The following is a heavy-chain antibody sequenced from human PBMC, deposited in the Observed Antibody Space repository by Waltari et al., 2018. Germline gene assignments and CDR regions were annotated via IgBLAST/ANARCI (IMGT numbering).Heavy chain of an antibody. D-gene: IGHD1-26*01. CDR2: ISYDGSNK. CDR1: GFTFSSYG. CDR3: AKDQARWELLGNAFDI. V-gene: IGHV3-30*18. Sequence: QVQLVESGGGVVQPGRSLRLSCAASGFTFSSYGMHWVRQAPGKGLEWVAVISYDGSNKYYADSVKGRFTISRDNSKNTLYLQMNSLRAEDTAVYYCAKDQARWELLGNAFDIWGQGTMVTVSS. J-gene: IGHJ3*02.